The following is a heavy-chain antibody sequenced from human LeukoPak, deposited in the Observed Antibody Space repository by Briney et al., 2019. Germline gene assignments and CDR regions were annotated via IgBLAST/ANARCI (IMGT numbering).Heavy chain of an antibody. Sequence: ASVKVSCKAPGYTFTSYDINWVRQATGQGLEWMGWMNPNSGNTGYAQKFQGRVTMTRNTSISTAYMELSSLRSEDTAVYYCARVGCSGGSCYSDYYYYMDVWGKGTTVTVSS. CDR3: ARVGCSGGSCYSDYYYYMDV. CDR2: MNPNSGNT. D-gene: IGHD2-15*01. V-gene: IGHV1-8*01. J-gene: IGHJ6*03. CDR1: GYTFTSYD.